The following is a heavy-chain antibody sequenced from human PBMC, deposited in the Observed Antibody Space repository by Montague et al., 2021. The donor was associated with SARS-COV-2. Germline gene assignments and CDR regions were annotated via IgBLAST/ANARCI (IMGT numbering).Heavy chain of an antibody. J-gene: IGHJ4*02. V-gene: IGHV6-1*01. CDR3: ARGGSWLYYFDY. D-gene: IGHD6-13*01. CDR1: GDSVSSNSAA. Sequence: SAISGDSVSSNSAAWNWIRQPPSRGLEWLGRTYYRSKWYNDYAVSVKSRITINPDTSKNQFSLQLNSVTPEDTAVYYCARGGSWLYYFDYWGQGTLVTVSS. CDR2: TYYRSKWYN.